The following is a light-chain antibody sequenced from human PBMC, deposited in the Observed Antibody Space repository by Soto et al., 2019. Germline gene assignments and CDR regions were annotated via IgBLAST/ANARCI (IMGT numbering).Light chain of an antibody. CDR1: RPISTY. CDR3: QHYNSYSRT. Sequence: AIRMTQSPSSISAFTGDRVTITCRTSRPISTYLAWYQQKPGKTPTLLMYAASTLQSGVPSRFSGSGSGTDFTLTISCLQSEDFATYYCQHYNSYSRTFGQGTKV. CDR2: AAS. V-gene: IGKV1-8*01. J-gene: IGKJ1*01.